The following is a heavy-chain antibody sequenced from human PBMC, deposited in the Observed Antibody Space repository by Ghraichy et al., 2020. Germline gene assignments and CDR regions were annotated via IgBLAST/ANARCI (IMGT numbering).Heavy chain of an antibody. CDR2: ISGSGGST. V-gene: IGHV3-23*01. CDR1: GFTFSSYA. Sequence: GGSLRLSCAASGFTFSSYAMSWVRQAPGKGLEWVSAISGSGGSTYYADSVKGRFTISRDNSKNTLYLQMNSLRAEDTAVYYCAKGSSYYGSGSYKDYWGQGTLVTVSS. J-gene: IGHJ4*02. D-gene: IGHD3-10*01. CDR3: AKGSSYYGSGSYKDY.